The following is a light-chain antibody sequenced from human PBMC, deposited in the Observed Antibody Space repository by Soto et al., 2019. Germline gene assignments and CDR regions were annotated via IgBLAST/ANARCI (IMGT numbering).Light chain of an antibody. CDR2: WAS. CDR3: QQTTTFPLS. J-gene: IGKJ4*01. V-gene: IGKV1-12*01. CDR1: QGITSW. Sequence: DIQMTQSPSSVSASVGDRVTITCRASQGITSWLARYQQKPGKAPKLLIYWASNLKSGVPSRFSGSGPGTVFTLTISGLQPADFATCYCQQTTTFPLSFGGGTKVEIK.